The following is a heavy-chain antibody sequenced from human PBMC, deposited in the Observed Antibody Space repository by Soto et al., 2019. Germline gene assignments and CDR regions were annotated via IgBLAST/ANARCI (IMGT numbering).Heavy chain of an antibody. CDR2: ISSIGGTI. V-gene: IGHV3-11*01. CDR3: ARVDILTGYYAPFDY. CDR1: GLAFSDYY. J-gene: IGHJ4*02. D-gene: IGHD3-9*01. Sequence: GGSLRLSCAASGLAFSDYYMSWIRQAPGKGLEWVSYISSIGGTIYYADSVKGRFTISRDNAKNSLYLQVTSLRAEDTAVYYCARVDILTGYYAPFDYWGQGTLVTVSS.